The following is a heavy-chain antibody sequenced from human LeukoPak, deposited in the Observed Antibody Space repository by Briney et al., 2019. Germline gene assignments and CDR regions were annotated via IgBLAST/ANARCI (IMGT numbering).Heavy chain of an antibody. Sequence: PETLSLTCTVSGGSISGYFWSWIRQPAGKGLEWIGRIYASGTTNYNPSLRSRVTMSVDTSKDQFSLRLTSVTAADTAVYYCARHFGHSDWFDPWGQGTLVTVSS. CDR2: IYASGTT. CDR1: GGSISGYF. D-gene: IGHD3-10*01. V-gene: IGHV4-4*07. CDR3: ARHFGHSDWFDP. J-gene: IGHJ5*02.